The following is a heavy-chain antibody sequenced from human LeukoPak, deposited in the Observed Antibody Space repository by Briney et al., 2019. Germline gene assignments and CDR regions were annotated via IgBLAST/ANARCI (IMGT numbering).Heavy chain of an antibody. CDR3: ARETYYYDSSGYSNYYYYGMDV. J-gene: IGHJ6*02. D-gene: IGHD3-22*01. V-gene: IGHV4-4*07. Sequence: ASETLSLTCTVSGGSISSYYWSWIRQPAGKGLEWIGRIYTSGSTNYNPSLKSRVTMSVDTSKNQFSLKLSSVTAADTAVYYCARETYYYDSSGYSNYYYYGMDVWGQGTTVTVSS. CDR2: IYTSGST. CDR1: GGSISSYY.